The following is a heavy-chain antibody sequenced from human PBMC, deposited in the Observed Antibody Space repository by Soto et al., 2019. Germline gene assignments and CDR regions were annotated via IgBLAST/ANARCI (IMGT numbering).Heavy chain of an antibody. CDR3: TSIRRGTVGGPEY. D-gene: IGHD3-10*01. Sequence: EVQLLESGGGLVQPGGSLRLSCAASGFALDSYGMSWVRQAPGRGLDWVSAISGSSGSAYYAGSVKGRFTISRDNSKKTVYLQTTALRAEHSAIFYCTSIRRGTVGGPEYWGKGTLVSVSS. CDR1: GFALDSYG. J-gene: IGHJ4*02. V-gene: IGHV3-23*01. CDR2: ISGSSGSA.